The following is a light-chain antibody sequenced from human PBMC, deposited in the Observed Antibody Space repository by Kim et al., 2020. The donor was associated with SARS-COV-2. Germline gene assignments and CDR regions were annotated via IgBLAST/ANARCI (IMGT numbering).Light chain of an antibody. CDR3: QQYKTYPIT. J-gene: IGKJ4*01. CDR1: QNIDTW. V-gene: IGKV1-5*03. Sequence: DIQMTQSPSTLSASVGDRVTITCRASQNIDTWLAWYQQKPGKAPKLLIYKASTLESAVPSRFSGSGSGPEFTLSISDLQPDDFVTYYCQQYKTYPITFGGGTKVDIK. CDR2: KAS.